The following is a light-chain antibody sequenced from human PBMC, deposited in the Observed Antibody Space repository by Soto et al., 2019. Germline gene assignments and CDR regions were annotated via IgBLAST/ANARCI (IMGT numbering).Light chain of an antibody. CDR3: NPYVAGSKV. V-gene: IGLV2-8*01. CDR1: SSNVGKYDY. J-gene: IGLJ1*01. CDR2: EVS. Sequence: QSVMTQPPSASGSPGQSVTISCTGTSSNVGKYDYVSWFQHHPGKAPKLIIYEVSKRPSGVHDRFSGSKSGSTASLTVSGLQTEDEDDYYCNPYVAGSKVFGTGTKGTVL.